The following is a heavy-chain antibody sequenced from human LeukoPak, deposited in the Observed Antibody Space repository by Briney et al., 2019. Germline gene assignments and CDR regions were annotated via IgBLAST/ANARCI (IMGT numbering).Heavy chain of an antibody. CDR2: ISYSGST. Sequence: SETLSLTCAVYGGSFSGYYWSWIRQPPGKGLEWIGYISYSGSTNYNPSLKSRVTMSVDTSTNQFSLKLTSVTAADTAVYYCANRWGGGSPYDAFDIWGQGTMVTVSS. CDR1: GGSFSGYY. J-gene: IGHJ3*02. CDR3: ANRWGGGSPYDAFDI. D-gene: IGHD2-15*01. V-gene: IGHV4-59*03.